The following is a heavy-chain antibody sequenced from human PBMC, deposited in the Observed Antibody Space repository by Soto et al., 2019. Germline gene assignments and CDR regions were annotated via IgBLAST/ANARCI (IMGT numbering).Heavy chain of an antibody. D-gene: IGHD3-22*01. CDR3: ARGDDSSGYYYLDY. CDR1: GGSISSGDYY. Sequence: QVQLQESGPGLVKPSQTLSLTCTVSGGSISSGDYYWSWIRQPPGKGLEWIGYIYYSGSTYYNPSLNSRVTISVDTSKNQFSLKLSSVTAADTAVYSCARGDDSSGYYYLDYWGKGTLVTVSS. V-gene: IGHV4-30-4*01. J-gene: IGHJ4*02. CDR2: IYYSGST.